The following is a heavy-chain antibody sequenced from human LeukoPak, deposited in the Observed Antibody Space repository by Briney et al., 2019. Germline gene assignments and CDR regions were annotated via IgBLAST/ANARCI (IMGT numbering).Heavy chain of an antibody. CDR2: ISSSSSYI. J-gene: IGHJ4*02. V-gene: IGHV3-21*01. CDR3: ARVSYIAVAGGYFDY. D-gene: IGHD6-19*01. CDR1: GFTFSSYS. Sequence: GGSLRLSCAASGFTFSSYSMNWVRQAPGKGLEWVSSISSSSSYIYYADSVKGRFTISRDNAKNSLYLQMNSLRAEDTAVYYCARVSYIAVAGGYFDYWGQGTLVTVSS.